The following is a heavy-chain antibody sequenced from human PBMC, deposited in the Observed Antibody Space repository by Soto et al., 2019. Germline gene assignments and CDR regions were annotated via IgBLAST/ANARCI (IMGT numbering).Heavy chain of an antibody. D-gene: IGHD3-10*01. CDR1: GFVFKDSS. Sequence: EVLLVESGGGMVQPGGSLKLSCAASGFVFKDSSIHWVRQASGKGLEWVGRIRDRAYSYATAYAESVKGRFTISRDDSNNTAYLQMSGLKPEDTAIYYSTRLISAAHDYWGQGTLVTVSS. CDR2: IRDRAYSYAT. CDR3: TRLISAAHDY. J-gene: IGHJ4*02. V-gene: IGHV3-73*01.